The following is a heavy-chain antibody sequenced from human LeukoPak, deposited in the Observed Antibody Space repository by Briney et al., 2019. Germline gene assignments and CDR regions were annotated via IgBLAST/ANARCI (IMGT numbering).Heavy chain of an antibody. V-gene: IGHV4-39*07. J-gene: IGHJ2*01. CDR1: GGSISSSSYY. CDR3: ASRPGIAVAGTDWYFDL. D-gene: IGHD6-19*01. CDR2: IYYSGST. Sequence: SETLSLTCTVSGGSISSSSYYWGWIRQPPGKGLEWIGSIYYSGSTYYNPSLKSRVTISVDTSKNQFSLKLSSVTAADTAVYYCASRPGIAVAGTDWYFDLWGRGTLVTVSS.